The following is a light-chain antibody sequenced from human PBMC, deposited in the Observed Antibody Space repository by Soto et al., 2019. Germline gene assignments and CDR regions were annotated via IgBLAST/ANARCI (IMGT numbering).Light chain of an antibody. V-gene: IGKV3-11*01. CDR1: ESVSTN. CDR2: DAS. CDR3: QQRSNLPPT. Sequence: EIVMTQSPATLSLSPGERATLSCRASESVSTNLAWYQQKPGQAPRLLVYDASNRATGIPTRFSGSGSGTDFTLTISNLEPEDFAVYYCQQRSNLPPTFGQGTKVDIK. J-gene: IGKJ1*01.